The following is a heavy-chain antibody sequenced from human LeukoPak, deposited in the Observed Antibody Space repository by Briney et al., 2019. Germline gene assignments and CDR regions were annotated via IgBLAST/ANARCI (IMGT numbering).Heavy chain of an antibody. CDR1: GFTFGSYA. CDR2: ISYDGSNK. Sequence: GGSLRLSCAASGFTFGSYAMHWVRQAPGKGLEWVAVISYDGSNKYYADSVKGRFTISRDNSKNTLYLQMNSLRAEDTAVYYCAESGYSSSWYPNYWGQGTLVTVSS. D-gene: IGHD6-13*01. V-gene: IGHV3-30-3*01. J-gene: IGHJ4*02. CDR3: AESGYSSSWYPNY.